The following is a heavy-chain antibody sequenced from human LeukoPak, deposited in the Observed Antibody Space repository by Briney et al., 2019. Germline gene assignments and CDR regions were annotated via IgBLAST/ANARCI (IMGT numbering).Heavy chain of an antibody. CDR2: IIPIFGTA. CDR1: GGTFSSYA. D-gene: IGHD5-18*01. CDR3: ARVVGYSYGSNWFDP. Sequence: SVKVSCKASGGTFSSYAISWVRQAPGQGLEWMGGIIPIFGTANYAQKFQGRVTITADESTSTAYMELSSLRSEDTAVYYCARVVGYSYGSNWFDPWGRGTLVAVSS. V-gene: IGHV1-69*01. J-gene: IGHJ5*02.